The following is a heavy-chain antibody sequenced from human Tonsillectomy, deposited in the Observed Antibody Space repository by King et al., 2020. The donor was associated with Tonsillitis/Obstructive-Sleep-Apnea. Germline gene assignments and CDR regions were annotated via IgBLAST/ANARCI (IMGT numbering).Heavy chain of an antibody. Sequence: VQLVESGGGVVQPGRSLRLSCAASGFTFSSYGMHWVRQAPGKGLEWVAVISYDGSNKYYADSVKGRFTISRDNSKNKLYLQMNSLRAEDTALYYCAKHQGPGVAGYYYYDMDVWGQGTTVTVSS. V-gene: IGHV3-30*18. CDR2: ISYDGSNK. J-gene: IGHJ6*02. D-gene: IGHD6-19*01. CDR1: GFTFSSYG. CDR3: AKHQGPGVAGYYYYDMDV.